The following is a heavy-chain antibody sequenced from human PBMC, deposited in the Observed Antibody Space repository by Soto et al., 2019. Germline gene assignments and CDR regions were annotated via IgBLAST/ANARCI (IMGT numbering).Heavy chain of an antibody. CDR2: INNDGSTT. V-gene: IGHV3-74*01. J-gene: IGHJ4*02. Sequence: EVQLVESGGGLVQPGGSLRLACAASGFTFSSYWMHLVRQAPGKGLVWVSRINNDGSTTGYADSVKGRFTISRDNAKISLYLQMHSLADEGTAVYYCAGVARGAWGVFAYWGQGTLVTVSS. CDR1: GFTFSSYW. CDR3: AGVARGAWGVFAY. D-gene: IGHD3-10*01.